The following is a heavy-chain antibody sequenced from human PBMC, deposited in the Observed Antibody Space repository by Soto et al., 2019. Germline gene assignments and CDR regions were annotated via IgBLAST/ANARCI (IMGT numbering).Heavy chain of an antibody. V-gene: IGHV4-34*01. CDR3: ARATYGSGTYDYFDF. Sequence: SETLSLTCAVYGGSFSGYYWSWIRQPPGKGLEWIGEINHSGGTNYNPSLKSRVTISVDTSKNHFSLKLSSVTAADTAVYYCARATYGSGTYDYFDFWGRGTLVTFSS. D-gene: IGHD3-10*01. J-gene: IGHJ4*02. CDR1: GGSFSGYY. CDR2: INHSGGT.